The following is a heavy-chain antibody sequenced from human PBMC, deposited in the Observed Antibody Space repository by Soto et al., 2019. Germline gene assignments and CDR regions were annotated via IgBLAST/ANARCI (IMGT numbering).Heavy chain of an antibody. Sequence: GGSLRLSCAASGFTFSSYAMHWVRQAPGKGVEWVAVISYDGSNKYYADSVKGRFTISRDNSKNTLYLQMNSLRAEDTAVYYCARDRLRYNWNDFPYYYYGMDVWGQGTTDTVSS. V-gene: IGHV3-30-3*01. D-gene: IGHD1-1*01. CDR1: GFTFSSYA. CDR3: ARDRLRYNWNDFPYYYYGMDV. CDR2: ISYDGSNK. J-gene: IGHJ6*02.